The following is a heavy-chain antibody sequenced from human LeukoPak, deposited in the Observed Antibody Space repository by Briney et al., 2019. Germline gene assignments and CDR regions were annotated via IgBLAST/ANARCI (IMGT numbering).Heavy chain of an antibody. D-gene: IGHD5-12*01. CDR3: ARFYSGYGNYYYYMDV. V-gene: IGHV1-2*02. CDR2: INPNTGGT. J-gene: IGHJ6*03. CDR1: GYTLTELS. Sequence: ASVKVSCKVSGYTLTELSMHWVRQAPGQGLEWMGWINPNTGGTNYAQKFQGRVTMTRDTSISTAYMELSRLRSDDTAVYYCARFYSGYGNYYYYMDVWGKGTTVTVSS.